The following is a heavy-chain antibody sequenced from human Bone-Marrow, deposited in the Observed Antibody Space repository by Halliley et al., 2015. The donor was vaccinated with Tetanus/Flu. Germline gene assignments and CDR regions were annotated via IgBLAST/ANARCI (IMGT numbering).Heavy chain of an antibody. CDR2: ISSSSSYP. D-gene: IGHD1-20*01. J-gene: IGHJ6*02. Sequence: WVSYISSSSSYPNYADSVKGRFTISRDNAKNSLYLQMNSLRAEDTAVYYCAREGMTGGYYGMDVWGQGTTVTVSS. CDR3: AREGMTGGYYGMDV. V-gene: IGHV3-11*05.